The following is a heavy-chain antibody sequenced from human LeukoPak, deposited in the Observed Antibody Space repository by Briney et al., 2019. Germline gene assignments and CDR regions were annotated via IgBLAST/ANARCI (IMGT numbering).Heavy chain of an antibody. V-gene: IGHV3-23*01. CDR3: ARVSYEVWSGNGHIDY. Sequence: PGGSLRLSCAASGFTFSSYGMNWVRQAPGKGLEWISGISPSGGGTYYADFVKGRFTISRDDSKNTLYLQMNSLRAEDTAVYYCARVSYEVWSGNGHIDYWGQGTLVTVSS. J-gene: IGHJ4*02. CDR1: GFTFSSYG. D-gene: IGHD3-3*01. CDR2: ISPSGGGT.